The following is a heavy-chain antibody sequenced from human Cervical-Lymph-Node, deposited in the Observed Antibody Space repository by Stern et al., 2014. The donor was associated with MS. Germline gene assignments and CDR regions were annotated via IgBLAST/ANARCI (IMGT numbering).Heavy chain of an antibody. V-gene: IGHV3-30*18. D-gene: IGHD2-15*01. J-gene: IGHJ6*02. CDR3: AKDRLFCSGGGCYAMDV. CDR2: ISNDGNEK. Sequence: QVQLVESGVGVVQPGRSLRLSCAASGFTLRSYGMHWVRQAPGKGLEGGAVISNDGNEKYYTDSVKGRFTISRDNSKNTLYLQMNSLRSEDTAVYYCAKDRLFCSGGGCYAMDVWGQGTTVTVSS. CDR1: GFTLRSYG.